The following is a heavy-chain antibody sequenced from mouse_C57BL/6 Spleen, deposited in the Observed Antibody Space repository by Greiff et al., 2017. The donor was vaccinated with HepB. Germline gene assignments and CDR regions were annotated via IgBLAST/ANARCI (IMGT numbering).Heavy chain of an antibody. CDR1: GYTFTSYW. D-gene: IGHD2-3*01. CDR3: ARSGDGYLFAY. Sequence: VKLMESGAELVMPGASVKLSCKASGYTFTSYWMHWVKQRPGQGLEWIGEIDPSDSYTNYNQKFKGKSTLTVDKSSSTAYMQLSSLTSEDSAVYYCARSGDGYLFAYWGQGTLVTVSA. V-gene: IGHV1-69*01. CDR2: IDPSDSYT. J-gene: IGHJ3*01.